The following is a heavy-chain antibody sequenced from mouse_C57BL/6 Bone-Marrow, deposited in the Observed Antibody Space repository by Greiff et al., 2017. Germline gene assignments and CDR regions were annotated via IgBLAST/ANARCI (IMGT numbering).Heavy chain of an antibody. CDR2: IYPGDGDT. Sequence: QVQLQQSGPELVKPGASVKISCKASGYAFSSSWMNWVKQRPGKGLEWIGRIYPGDGDTNYNGKFKGKATLTADKSSSTAYMQLSSLTSEDSAVYFCARDDYLVYAMDYWGQGTSVTVSS. CDR3: ARDDYLVYAMDY. V-gene: IGHV1-82*01. D-gene: IGHD2-4*01. CDR1: GYAFSSSW. J-gene: IGHJ4*01.